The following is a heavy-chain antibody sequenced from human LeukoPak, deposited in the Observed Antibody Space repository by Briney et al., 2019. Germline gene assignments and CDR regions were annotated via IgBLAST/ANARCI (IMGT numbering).Heavy chain of an antibody. D-gene: IGHD4-11*01. CDR3: AKGYSNYFDY. V-gene: IGHV3-30*02. J-gene: IGHJ4*02. Sequence: GGSLRLSCAASGFSFGSYGMHWVRQAPGKGLEWVAFIRYDGSNKYYADYVKGRFTISRDNSKNTLYLQMNSLRAEDTAVYYCAKGYSNYFDYWGQGTLVTVSS. CDR1: GFSFGSYG. CDR2: IRYDGSNK.